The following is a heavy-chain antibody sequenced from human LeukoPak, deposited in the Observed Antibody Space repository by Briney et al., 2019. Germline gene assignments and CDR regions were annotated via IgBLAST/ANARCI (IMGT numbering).Heavy chain of an antibody. J-gene: IGHJ3*02. Sequence: GESLKISCKGSGYSFTSCWIGWVRQMPGKGLEWMGIIYPGDSDTRYSPSLQGHITISADKSINAAYLQWSSLKASDTAMYYCARRRCTNDVCYTGGAFDIWGQGTVVTVSS. CDR3: ARRRCTNDVCYTGGAFDI. V-gene: IGHV5-51*01. CDR1: GYSFTSCW. CDR2: IYPGDSDT. D-gene: IGHD2-8*01.